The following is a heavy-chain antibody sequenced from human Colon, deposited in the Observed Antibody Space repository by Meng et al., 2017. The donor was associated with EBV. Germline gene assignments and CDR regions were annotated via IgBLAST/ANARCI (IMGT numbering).Heavy chain of an antibody. CDR2: IYHSGSA. Sequence: QVQLQESGPGLVKASGTLSLTCAASGGSISGPNWWSWVRQPPGKRLEWIGEIYHSGSANYNPSLKSRVTISVDKSKNQFSLKLSSVTAADTAVYYCASLGYCSGGTCLAFDSWGQGSLVTVVS. D-gene: IGHD2-15*01. V-gene: IGHV4-4*02. CDR1: GGSISGPNW. J-gene: IGHJ4*02. CDR3: ASLGYCSGGTCLAFDS.